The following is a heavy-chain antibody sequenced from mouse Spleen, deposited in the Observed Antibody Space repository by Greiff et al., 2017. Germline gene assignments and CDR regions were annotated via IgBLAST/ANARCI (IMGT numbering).Heavy chain of an antibody. J-gene: IGHJ4*01. CDR2: ISDGGSYT. V-gene: IGHV5-4*02. CDR1: GFTFSDYY. CDR3: ARDPDYYYGSSYPYYAMDY. Sequence: EVQLVESGGGLVKPGGSLKLSCAASGFTFSDYYMYWVRQTPEKRLEWVATISDGGSYTYYPDSVKGRFTISRDNAKNNLYLQMSSLKSEDTAMYYCARDPDYYYGSSYPYYAMDYWGQGTSVTVSS. D-gene: IGHD1-1*01.